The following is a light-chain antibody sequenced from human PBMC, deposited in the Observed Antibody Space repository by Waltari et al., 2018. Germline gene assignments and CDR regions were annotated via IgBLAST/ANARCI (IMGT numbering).Light chain of an antibody. V-gene: IGLV2-11*01. J-gene: IGLJ3*02. CDR2: DVS. Sequence: QSALTQPRSVSGSPGQSVTISCTGTSSDVGGHNYVSRYQQHPGKAPKLMIYDVSKRPSGVPDRFSGSKSGNTASLTISGLQAEDEADYYCCSYAGSYTFAWVFGGGTKLTVL. CDR1: SSDVGGHNY. CDR3: CSYAGSYTFAWV.